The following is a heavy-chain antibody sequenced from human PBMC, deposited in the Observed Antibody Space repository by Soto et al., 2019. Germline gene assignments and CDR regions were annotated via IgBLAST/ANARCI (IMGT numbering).Heavy chain of an antibody. CDR3: ARNSDDSSGYYPPYFDY. CDR2: INPSGGST. V-gene: IGHV1-46*01. Sequence: QVQLVQSGAEVKKPGASVKVSCKASGYTFTSYYMHWVRQAPGQGLEWMGIINPSGGSTSYAQKFQGGVTMTRDTSTSTVYMELSSLRSEDTAVYYCARNSDDSSGYYPPYFDYWGQGTLVTVSS. J-gene: IGHJ4*02. CDR1: GYTFTSYY. D-gene: IGHD3-22*01.